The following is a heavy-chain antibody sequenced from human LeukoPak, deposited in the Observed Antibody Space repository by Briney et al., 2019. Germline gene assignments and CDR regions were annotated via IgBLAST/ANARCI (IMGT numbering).Heavy chain of an antibody. D-gene: IGHD5-18*01. V-gene: IGHV4-4*07. CDR3: ARVAYVDTAMVTGDAFDI. CDR1: GGSISSYY. Sequence: SETLSLTCTVCGGSISSYYWSWIRQPAGKGLEWIGRIYTSGSTNYNPSPKSRVTMSVDTSKNQFSLKLSSVTAADTAVYYCARVAYVDTAMVTGDAFDIWGQGTMVTVSS. J-gene: IGHJ3*02. CDR2: IYTSGST.